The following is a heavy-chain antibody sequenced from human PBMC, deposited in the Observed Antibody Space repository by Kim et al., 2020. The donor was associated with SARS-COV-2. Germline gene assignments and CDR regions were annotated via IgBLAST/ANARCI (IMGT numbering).Heavy chain of an antibody. CDR1: GFTFSSYG. CDR3: AAIRSDSWYDYYYYYGM. J-gene: IGHJ6*01. Sequence: GGSLRLSCAASGFTFSSYGMHWVRQAPGKGLEWVAVISYDGSNKYYADSVKGRFTISRDNSKNTLYLQMNSLRAEDTAVYYCAAIRSDSWYDYYYYYGM. V-gene: IGHV3-33*05. CDR2: ISYDGSNK. D-gene: IGHD6-13*01.